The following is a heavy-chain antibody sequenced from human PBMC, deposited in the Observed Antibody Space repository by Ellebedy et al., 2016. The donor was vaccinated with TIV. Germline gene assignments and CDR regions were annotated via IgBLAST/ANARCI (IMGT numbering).Heavy chain of an antibody. V-gene: IGHV6-1*01. CDR1: GDSLSSNSAV. J-gene: IGHJ6*02. CDR2: TSYRSKWYN. D-gene: IGHD3-10*01. Sequence: SQTLSLTCXISGDSLSSNSAVWNWIRQSPSRGLEWLGKTSYRSKWYNDSAVSVKSRITINPDTSKNQFSLPLNSVTPEDTAVYYCARENTMVRGVINPMDVWGQGTTVTVSS. CDR3: ARENTMVRGVINPMDV.